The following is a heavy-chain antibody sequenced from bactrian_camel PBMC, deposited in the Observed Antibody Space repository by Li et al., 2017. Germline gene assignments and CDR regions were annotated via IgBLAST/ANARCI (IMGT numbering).Heavy chain of an antibody. Sequence: HVQLVESGGGSVQAGGSLRLSCAASGYTAGSNCMGWFRQAPGKEREGDATIYRFGSTYYAAVVKGRFTVSQDYAKNIVYLQMNSLKSEETAMYYCATHTGRRASCNVLSVYEDGSWGQGTQVTVS. CDR3: ATHTGRRASCNVLSVYEDGS. J-gene: IGHJ4*01. V-gene: IGHV3S55*01. CDR2: IYRFGST. CDR1: GYTAGSNC. D-gene: IGHD6*01.